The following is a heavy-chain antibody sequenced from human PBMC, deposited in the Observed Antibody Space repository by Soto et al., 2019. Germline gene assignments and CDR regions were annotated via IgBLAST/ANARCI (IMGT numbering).Heavy chain of an antibody. CDR3: ARKGGYYDILTGYYSDAFDI. CDR1: GYTFTSYD. CDR2: MNPNSGNT. D-gene: IGHD3-9*01. Sequence: ASVKVSCKASGYTFTSYDINWVRQATGQGLEWMGWMNPNSGNTGYAQKFRGRVTMTRNTSISTAYMELSSLRSEDTAVYYCARKGGYYDILTGYYSDAFDIWGQGTMVTVSS. J-gene: IGHJ3*02. V-gene: IGHV1-8*01.